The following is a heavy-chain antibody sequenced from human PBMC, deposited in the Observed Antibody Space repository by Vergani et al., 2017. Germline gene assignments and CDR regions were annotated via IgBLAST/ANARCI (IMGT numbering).Heavy chain of an antibody. CDR3: ARVDCSGGSCYNYYYYYMDV. Sequence: QVQLQESGPGLVKPSETLSLTCTVSGGSVSSGSYYWSWIRQPAGKGLEWIGSIYYSGSTYYNPSLKSRVTISVDTSKNQFSLKLSSVTGADTAVYYCARVDCSGGSCYNYYYYYMDVWGKGTTVTVSS. CDR2: IYYSGST. J-gene: IGHJ6*03. CDR1: GGSVSSGSYY. D-gene: IGHD2-15*01. V-gene: IGHV4-39*07.